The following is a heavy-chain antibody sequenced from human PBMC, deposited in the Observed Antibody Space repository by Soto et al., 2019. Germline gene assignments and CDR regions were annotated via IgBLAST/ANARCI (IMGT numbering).Heavy chain of an antibody. CDR3: ARHGGNYFFDY. V-gene: IGHV4-59*01. J-gene: IGHJ4*02. CDR2: IYYSGST. CDR1: GGSISSYY. Sequence: QVQLQESGPGLVKPSETLSLTCTVSGGSISSYYWSWIRQPPGKGLEWIGYIYYSGSTNYNPSLKSRVTISVDTSKNQFSLKLSSVTAADTAVYYCARHGGNYFFDYWGQGTLVTVSS. D-gene: IGHD1-7*01.